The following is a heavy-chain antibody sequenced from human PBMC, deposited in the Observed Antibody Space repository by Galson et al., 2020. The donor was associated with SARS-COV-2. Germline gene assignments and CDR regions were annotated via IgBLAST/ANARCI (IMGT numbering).Heavy chain of an antibody. CDR3: ARNLIKRGSDSPYYFDY. Sequence: GESLKISCAASRFTLSNYEMNWVRQAPGKGLAWVSYISSSGSTIYYADSVKGRFTISRDNAKNSLYLQMNSLRAEDTAVYYCARNLIKRGSDSPYYFDYWGQGTLVTVSS. CDR1: RFTLSNYE. D-gene: IGHD1-26*01. V-gene: IGHV3-48*03. CDR2: ISSSGSTI. J-gene: IGHJ4*02.